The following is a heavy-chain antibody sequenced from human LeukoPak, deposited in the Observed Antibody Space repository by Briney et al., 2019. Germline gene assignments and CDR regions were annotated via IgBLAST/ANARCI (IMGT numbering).Heavy chain of an antibody. CDR2: ISGSGGST. J-gene: IGHJ4*02. CDR3: ERPAYDILTGYYSLDY. V-gene: IGHV3-23*01. D-gene: IGHD3-9*01. CDR1: GFTFSSYA. Sequence: GGFLRLSCAASGFTFSSYAMSWVRQAPGKGLEWVSAISGSGGSTYYADSVKGRFTISRDNSKNTLYLQMNSLRAEDTAVYYKERPAYDILTGYYSLDYWGQGTLVTVSS.